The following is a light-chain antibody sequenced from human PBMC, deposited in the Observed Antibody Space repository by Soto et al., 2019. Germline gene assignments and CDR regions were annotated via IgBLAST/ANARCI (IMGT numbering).Light chain of an antibody. CDR3: SSYTSSSTYV. CDR2: DVS. J-gene: IGLJ1*01. CDR1: SSDVGGYNY. V-gene: IGLV2-14*01. Sequence: ALTQPASVSGSPGQSITIACTGTSSDVGGYNYVSWYQQYPGKAPRLVISDVSNRPSGVSNRFSGSKSGNSASLTISGLQAEDEADYYCSSYTSSSTYVFGTGTKVTVL.